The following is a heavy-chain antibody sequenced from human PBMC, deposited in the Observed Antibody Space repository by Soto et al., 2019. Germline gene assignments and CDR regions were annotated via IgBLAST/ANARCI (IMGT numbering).Heavy chain of an antibody. D-gene: IGHD2-8*01. V-gene: IGHV1-2*02. CDR1: GYTFTRYS. CDR2: INPNTGGT. Sequence: QVQLVQSGAEVKKPGASVKVSCRASGYTFTRYSVHWVRQAPGQGLEWMGWINPNTGGTRFAPKFEVRVTLTTDPSVRTVYMEVRSLRSDDTAVFYCSVYFDDLQEASVWGQGTLVTVTS. J-gene: IGHJ1*01. CDR3: SVYFDDLQEASV.